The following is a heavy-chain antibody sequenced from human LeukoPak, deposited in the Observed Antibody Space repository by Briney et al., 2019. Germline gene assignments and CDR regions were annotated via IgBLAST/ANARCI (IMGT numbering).Heavy chain of an antibody. J-gene: IGHJ3*02. D-gene: IGHD6-13*01. CDR3: AREDLWDSSKSAGAFDI. Sequence: GGSLRLSCAASGFTFSSCAMHWVRQAPGKGLEWVAVISYDGSNKYYADSVKGRFTISRDKSKNTLYLQMNSLRAEDTAVYYCAREDLWDSSKSAGAFDIWGQGTMVTVSS. V-gene: IGHV3-30-3*01. CDR1: GFTFSSCA. CDR2: ISYDGSNK.